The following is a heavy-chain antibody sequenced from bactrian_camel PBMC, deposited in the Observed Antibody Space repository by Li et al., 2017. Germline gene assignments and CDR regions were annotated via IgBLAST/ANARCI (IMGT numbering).Heavy chain of an antibody. V-gene: IGHV3S53*01. CDR2: YTNSGNS. Sequence: HVQLVESGGGSVQTGGSLTLSCTASGYTDTYYAIAWFRQRPGQEREGVAGYTNSGNSYYADSVKGRLAVSQDNAKNTLYLQMNSLKPEDTAVYYCEAEGLVPGTNDLPCLGQGTQVTV. D-gene: IGHD6*01. CDR1: GYTDTYYA. J-gene: IGHJ4*01.